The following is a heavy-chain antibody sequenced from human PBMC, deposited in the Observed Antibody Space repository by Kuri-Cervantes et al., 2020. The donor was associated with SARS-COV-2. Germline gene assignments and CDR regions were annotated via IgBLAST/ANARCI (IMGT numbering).Heavy chain of an antibody. CDR1: GGTFSSYA. CDR3: ARVFSRLWGSGRYFDL. J-gene: IGHJ2*01. CDR2: IIPNSATA. Sequence: SVKVSCKAAGGTFSSYAISWVRQAPGQGLEWMGGIIPNSATANYAQRFQGRVTITADESTSTAYLELRSLRSDDTAVYYCARVFSRLWGSGRYFDLWGRGTLVTVSS. D-gene: IGHD4/OR15-4a*01. V-gene: IGHV1-69*13.